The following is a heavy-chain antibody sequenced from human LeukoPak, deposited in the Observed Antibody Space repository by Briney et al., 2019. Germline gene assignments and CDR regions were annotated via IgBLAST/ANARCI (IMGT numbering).Heavy chain of an antibody. CDR1: GYTLTELS. CDR2: FDPEDGET. V-gene: IGHV1-24*01. Sequence: ASVKVSCKVSGYTLTELSMHWVRQAPGKGLEWMGGFDPEDGETIYAQKFQGRVTMTEDTSTDTAYMELSSLRSEDTAVYYCANSPRYCSGGSCYNSFDYWGQGTLVTVSS. J-gene: IGHJ4*02. D-gene: IGHD2-15*01. CDR3: ANSPRYCSGGSCYNSFDY.